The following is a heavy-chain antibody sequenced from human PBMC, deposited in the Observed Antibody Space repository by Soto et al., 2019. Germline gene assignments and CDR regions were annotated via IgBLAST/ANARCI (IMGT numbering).Heavy chain of an antibody. Sequence: PVGSLRLSCVGSGFSFKDFAMTWVRQAPGKGLEWIPPISGRGGSTYYADSVKGRFTISRDNSKNTLYLQMNSLRAEDTAVYYCATVQYWGQGTLVTVSS. CDR3: ATVQY. CDR1: GFSFKDFA. V-gene: IGHV3-23*01. J-gene: IGHJ4*02. CDR2: ISGRGGST.